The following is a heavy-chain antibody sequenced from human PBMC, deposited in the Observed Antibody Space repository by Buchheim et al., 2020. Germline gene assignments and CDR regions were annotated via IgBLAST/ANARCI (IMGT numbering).Heavy chain of an antibody. Sequence: QVQLVESGGGVVQPGRSLRLSCAASGFTFSSYAMHWVRQAPGKGLEWVAVISYDGSNKYYADSVKGRFTISRDNSKNTLYLQMNSLRARDTAVYYCASWGRRTQTAMVNNFDYWGQGTL. D-gene: IGHD5-18*01. CDR1: GFTFSSYA. V-gene: IGHV3-30-3*01. J-gene: IGHJ4*02. CDR2: ISYDGSNK. CDR3: ASWGRRTQTAMVNNFDY.